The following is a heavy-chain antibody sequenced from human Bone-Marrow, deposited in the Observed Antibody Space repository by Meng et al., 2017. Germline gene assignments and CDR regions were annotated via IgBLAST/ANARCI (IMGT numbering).Heavy chain of an antibody. V-gene: IGHV3-30*01. Sequence: GESLKISCAASGFTFSSYAMHWVRQAPGKGLEWVAVISYDGSNKYYADSVKGRFTISRGNSKNTLYLQMNSLRAEDTAVYYCARDLSSSGWYESLHYYYYGMDVWGQGTTVTVSS. J-gene: IGHJ6*02. D-gene: IGHD6-19*01. CDR2: ISYDGSNK. CDR3: ARDLSSSGWYESLHYYYYGMDV. CDR1: GFTFSSYA.